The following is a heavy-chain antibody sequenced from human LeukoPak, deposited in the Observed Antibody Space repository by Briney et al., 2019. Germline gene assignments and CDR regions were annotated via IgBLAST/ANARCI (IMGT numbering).Heavy chain of an antibody. J-gene: IGHJ5*02. V-gene: IGHV4-4*07. CDR3: ARDQDSSSYHWFDP. D-gene: IGHD6-6*01. Sequence: SETLSLTCTVSGGSISSYYWSWIRQPAGKGLEWIGRIYTSGSTNYNPSLKSRVTMSVDTSKNQFSLKLSSVTAADTAVYHCARDQDSSSYHWFDPGAREPWSPSPQ. CDR1: GGSISSYY. CDR2: IYTSGST.